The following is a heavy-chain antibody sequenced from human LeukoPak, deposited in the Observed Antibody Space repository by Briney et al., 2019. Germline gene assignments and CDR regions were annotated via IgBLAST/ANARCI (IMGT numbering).Heavy chain of an antibody. CDR2: IKQDGSEK. Sequence: GGSLRLSCAASGFTFSSYWMSWARQAPGKGLEWVANIKQDGSEKYYVDSVKGRFTISRDNAKNSLYLQMNSLRAEDTAVYYCARVSSPDYFDYWGQGTLVTVSS. CDR1: GFTFSSYW. CDR3: ARVSSPDYFDY. V-gene: IGHV3-7*01. J-gene: IGHJ4*02.